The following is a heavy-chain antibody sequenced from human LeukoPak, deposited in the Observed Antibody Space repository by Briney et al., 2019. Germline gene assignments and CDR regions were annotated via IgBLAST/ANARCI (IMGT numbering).Heavy chain of an antibody. CDR3: TTGDSFLLWFGIDY. D-gene: IGHD3-10*01. V-gene: IGHV3-15*01. CDR2: IKSKTDGGTT. Sequence: GGSLRLSCAASGFTFSNAWMSWVRQAPGKGLEWVGRIKSKTDGGTTDYAAAGKGRFTISRDDSKHTMYLQMNSLKTEDTAVYHCTTGDSFLLWFGIDYWGQGTLVTVSS. J-gene: IGHJ4*02. CDR1: GFTFSNAW.